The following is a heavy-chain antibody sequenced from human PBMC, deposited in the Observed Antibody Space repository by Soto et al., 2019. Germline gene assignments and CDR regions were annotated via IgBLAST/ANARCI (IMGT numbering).Heavy chain of an antibody. Sequence: DVQLEESGGGLVQPGESLRLSCEVSGFTLSMYSMTWVRQAPGKGLEWVAKIPQEGRDGHYVDSVKGRFTISRDNAKNSVYVQMNSLRAKDTAVYYCARDQLILPAHDFFYGSDVCGQGAKVTVSS. J-gene: IGHJ6*02. CDR3: ARDQLILPAHDFFYGSDV. D-gene: IGHD2-21*02. CDR2: IPQEGRDG. CDR1: GFTLSMYS. V-gene: IGHV3-7*03.